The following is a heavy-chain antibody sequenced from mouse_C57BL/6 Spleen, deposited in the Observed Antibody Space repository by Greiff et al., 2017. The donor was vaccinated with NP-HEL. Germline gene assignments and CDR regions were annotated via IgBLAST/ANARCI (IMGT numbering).Heavy chain of an antibody. D-gene: IGHD1-1*01. Sequence: EVQLQQSGPELVKPGASVKISCKASGYSFTGYYMNWVKQSPEKSLEWIGEINPSTGGTTYNQKFKAKATLTVDKSSSTAYMQLKSLTSEDSAVYYCARSGNYYGSRDFDYWGQGTTLTVSS. CDR1: GYSFTGYY. CDR3: ARSGNYYGSRDFDY. CDR2: INPSTGGT. V-gene: IGHV1-42*01. J-gene: IGHJ2*01.